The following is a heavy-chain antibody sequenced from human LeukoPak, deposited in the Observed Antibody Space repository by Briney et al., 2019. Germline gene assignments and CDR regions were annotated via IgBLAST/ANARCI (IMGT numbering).Heavy chain of an antibody. CDR3: ARARIAAPLLDY. CDR1: GFTFSNYE. V-gene: IGHV3-48*03. Sequence: GGSLRLSCAASGFTFSNYEMNWVRQTPGKGLEWVSYISDHGKSRNYVDSVKGRFTISRDNAKNSLYLQTSSLRVEDTAVYFCARARIAAPLLDYWGQGTLVTVSS. CDR2: ISDHGKSR. J-gene: IGHJ4*02. D-gene: IGHD6-13*01.